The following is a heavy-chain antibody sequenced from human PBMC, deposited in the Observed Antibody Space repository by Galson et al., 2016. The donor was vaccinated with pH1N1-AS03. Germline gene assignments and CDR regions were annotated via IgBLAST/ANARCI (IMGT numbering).Heavy chain of an antibody. Sequence: SVKVSCKASGYTFVNYGISWVRRAPGQGLEWMGWISDYDGHTGYAQKFQGRVTMTTDTSTNTAYMELRSLTSDDTAVYYCARDESGYMYWGQGTLVTVSS. CDR1: GYTFVNYG. V-gene: IGHV1-18*01. J-gene: IGHJ4*02. D-gene: IGHD3-3*01. CDR2: ISDYDGHT. CDR3: ARDESGYMY.